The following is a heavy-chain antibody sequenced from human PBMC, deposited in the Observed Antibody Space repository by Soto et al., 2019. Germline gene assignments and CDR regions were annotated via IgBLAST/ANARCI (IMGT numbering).Heavy chain of an antibody. CDR2: MNPNSGNT. J-gene: IGHJ6*02. CDR3: ARWRVYYGMDV. Sequence: QVQLVQSGAEVKKPGASVKVSCKASGYTFTSYDINWVRQATGQGLEWMGWMNPNSGNTGYAQKVQSRIPMTRNTSISTAYMELSSLRSADTAVYYYARWRVYYGMDVWGQGTTDTVSS. D-gene: IGHD6-6*01. V-gene: IGHV1-8*01. CDR1: GYTFTSYD.